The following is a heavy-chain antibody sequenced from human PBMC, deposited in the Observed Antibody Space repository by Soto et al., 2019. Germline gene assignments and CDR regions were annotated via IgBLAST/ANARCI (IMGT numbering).Heavy chain of an antibody. V-gene: IGHV4-39*01. CDR3: ARHDYGGFGL. J-gene: IGHJ4*02. CDR1: IIGRGGN. CDR2: IYYSGST. Sequence: IIGRGGNCIMNRKPPGKGLEWIGSIYYSGSTYYNPSLKSRVTISVDTSKNQFSLKLSSVTAADTAVYYCARHDYGGFGLWGQGTLVTVSS. D-gene: IGHD4-17*01.